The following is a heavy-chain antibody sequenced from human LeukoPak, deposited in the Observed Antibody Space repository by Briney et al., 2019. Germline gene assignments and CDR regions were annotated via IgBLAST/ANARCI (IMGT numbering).Heavy chain of an antibody. Sequence: PVASVKVSCEASGYTFTSYYMHWVRQAPGQGLEWMGIINPSGGSTSYAQKFQGRVTMTRDTSTSTVYMELSSLRSEDTAVYYCARSVVVVAQFDPWGQGTLVTVSS. V-gene: IGHV1-46*01. CDR2: INPSGGST. J-gene: IGHJ5*02. CDR1: GYTFTSYY. CDR3: ARSVVVVAQFDP. D-gene: IGHD2-15*01.